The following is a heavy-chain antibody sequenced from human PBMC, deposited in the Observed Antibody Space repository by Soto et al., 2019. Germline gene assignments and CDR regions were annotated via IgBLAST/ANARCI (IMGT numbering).Heavy chain of an antibody. J-gene: IGHJ5*01. CDR2: IYYSGST. D-gene: IGHD3-10*02. CDR1: GGVISSYY. V-gene: IGHV4-59*01. Sequence: QVLLQESGPRLVKPSETLSLTCTVSGGVISSYYWCWIRQPPGKGLEWIGYIYYSGSTNYNPSLMTRVPISVDTSKNQFPPKLRSVTAADTAVYYCARTMCHSGVQGTLVTFSS. CDR3: ARTMCHS.